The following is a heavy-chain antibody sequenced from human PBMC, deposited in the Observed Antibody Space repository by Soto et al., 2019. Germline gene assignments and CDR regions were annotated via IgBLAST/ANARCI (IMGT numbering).Heavy chain of an antibody. CDR3: AKERYCISTSCYRYYYGMDV. V-gene: IGHV3-9*01. D-gene: IGHD2-2*02. CDR1: GFTFDDYA. CDR2: IGWNSGSI. J-gene: IGHJ6*02. Sequence: EVQLVESGGGLVQPGRSLRLSCAASGFTFDDYAMHWVRQAPGKGLEWVSGIGWNSGSIGYADSVKGRFTISRDNAKNSLYLQMNSLRAEDTALYYCAKERYCISTSCYRYYYGMDVWGQGTTVTVSS.